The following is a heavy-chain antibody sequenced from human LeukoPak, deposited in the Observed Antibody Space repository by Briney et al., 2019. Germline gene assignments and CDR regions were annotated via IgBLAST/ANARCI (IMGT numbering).Heavy chain of an antibody. Sequence: SETLSLTCAVSGGSISSGGYSWGWIRQPPGKGLEWIGYIYHSGSTYYNPSLKSRVTISVDRSKNQFSLKLSSVTAADTAVYYCAGDPSHYGMDVWGQGTTVTVSS. V-gene: IGHV4-30-2*01. CDR1: GGSISSGGYS. J-gene: IGHJ6*02. D-gene: IGHD3-10*01. CDR2: IYHSGST. CDR3: AGDPSHYGMDV.